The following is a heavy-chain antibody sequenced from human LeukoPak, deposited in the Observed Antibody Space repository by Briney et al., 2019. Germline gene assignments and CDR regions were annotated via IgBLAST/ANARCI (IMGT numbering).Heavy chain of an antibody. CDR2: LYWDDAK. CDR3: SRCDYGDYYFDY. J-gene: IGHJ4*02. CDR1: GFSLSTSEVG. Sequence: ESGPTLVNPTQTLTLTCTFSGFSLSTSEVGVGWIRQPPGRALEWLALLYWDDAKRYSPSLKSRLTVTKDTSKNQVVLTMTNMDPVDTATYYCSRCDYGDYYFDYWGQGTLVTVSS. D-gene: IGHD4-17*01. V-gene: IGHV2-5*02.